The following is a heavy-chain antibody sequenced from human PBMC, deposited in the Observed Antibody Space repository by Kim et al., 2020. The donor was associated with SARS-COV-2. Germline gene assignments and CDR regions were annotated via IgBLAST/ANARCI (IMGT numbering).Heavy chain of an antibody. CDR2: INAGNGNT. D-gene: IGHD4-17*01. V-gene: IGHV1-3*01. CDR1: GYTFTSYA. Sequence: ASVKVSCKASGYTFTSYAMHWVRQAPGQRLEWMGWINAGNGNTKYSQKFQGRVTITRDTSASTAYMELSSLRSEDTAVYYCASQHVLMTTVTTTWFDPWGQGTLVTVSS. CDR3: ASQHVLMTTVTTTWFDP. J-gene: IGHJ5*02.